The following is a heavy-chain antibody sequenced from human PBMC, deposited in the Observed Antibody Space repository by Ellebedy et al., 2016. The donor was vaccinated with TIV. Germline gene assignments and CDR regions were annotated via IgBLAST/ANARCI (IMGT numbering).Heavy chain of an antibody. CDR1: GFTFSSYW. CDR3: ARGDAKYSSSWYGLYSWFDP. J-gene: IGHJ5*02. CDR2: IKQDGSEK. D-gene: IGHD6-13*01. Sequence: PGGSLRLSCAASGFTFSSYWMSWVRQAPGKGLEWVANIKQDGSEKYYVDSVKGRFTISRDNAKNSLYLQMNSLRAEDTAVYYCARGDAKYSSSWYGLYSWFDPWGQGTLVTVSS. V-gene: IGHV3-7*01.